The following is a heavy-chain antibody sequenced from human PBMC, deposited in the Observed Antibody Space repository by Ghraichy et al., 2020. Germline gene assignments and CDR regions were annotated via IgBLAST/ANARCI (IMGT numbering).Heavy chain of an antibody. Sequence: SETLSLTCAVSGGSIRRYYGSWIRQAAGKGLEWVGGIYSSGSINYNPSLKSRVTMSLATSKNKISLKLSSVTAADTAVYYCASTSVDFWSDSSGYGMDVWGQGTTVTVSS. CDR3: ASTSVDFWSDSSGYGMDV. J-gene: IGHJ6*02. V-gene: IGHV4-4*07. D-gene: IGHD3-3*01. CDR1: GGSIRRYY. CDR2: IYSSGSI.